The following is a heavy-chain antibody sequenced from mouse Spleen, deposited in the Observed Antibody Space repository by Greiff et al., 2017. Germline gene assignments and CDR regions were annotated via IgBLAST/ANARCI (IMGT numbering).Heavy chain of an antibody. CDR2: ISYDGSN. Sequence: EVKLVESGPGLVKPSQSLSLTCSVTGYSITSGYYWNWIRQFPGNKLEWMGYISYDGSNNYNPSLKNRISITRDTSKNQFFLKLNSVTTEDTATYYCARHPFDYWGQGTTLTVSS. CDR1: GYSITSGYY. V-gene: IGHV3-6*01. CDR3: ARHPFDY. J-gene: IGHJ2*01.